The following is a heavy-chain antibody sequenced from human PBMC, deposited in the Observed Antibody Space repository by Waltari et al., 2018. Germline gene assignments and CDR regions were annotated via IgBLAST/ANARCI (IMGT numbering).Heavy chain of an antibody. J-gene: IGHJ2*01. CDR3: ARVGTDGDYYWYFDL. Sequence: QVQLQESGPGLVKPSETLSLTCTVSGGSISSYYWSWSRQPPGKGLELLGYIYYSGSTNYNPPLKSRVTISVDTSKNQFSLKLSSVTAADTAVYYCARVGTDGDYYWYFDLWGRGTLVTVSS. V-gene: IGHV4-59*01. D-gene: IGHD4-17*01. CDR1: GGSISSYY. CDR2: IYYSGST.